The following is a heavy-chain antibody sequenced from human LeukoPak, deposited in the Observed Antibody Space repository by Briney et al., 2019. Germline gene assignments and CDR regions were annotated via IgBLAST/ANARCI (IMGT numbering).Heavy chain of an antibody. CDR2: ISGSGGST. D-gene: IGHD2-15*01. Sequence: GGSLRLSCAASGFTFSSYAMSWVRQAPGKGLEWVSAISGSGGSTYYADSVKGRFTISRDNSKNTLYLQMNSLRAEDTAVYYCAIDVVVVTATQSLDYWGQGTLVTVSS. V-gene: IGHV3-23*01. J-gene: IGHJ4*02. CDR3: AIDVVVVTATQSLDY. CDR1: GFTFSSYA.